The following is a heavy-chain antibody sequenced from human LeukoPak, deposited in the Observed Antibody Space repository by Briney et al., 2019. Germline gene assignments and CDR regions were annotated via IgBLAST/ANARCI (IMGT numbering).Heavy chain of an antibody. D-gene: IGHD5-24*01. CDR1: GGTFSSYA. CDR2: IIPIFGTA. Sequence: SVKVSCKASGGTFSSYAISWVRQAPGQGLEWMGGIIPIFGTANYAQKFQGRVTITADKSTSTAYMELSSLRSEDTAIYYCARIRDGYNDAYDIWGQGTVVTVPS. V-gene: IGHV1-69*06. CDR3: ARIRDGYNDAYDI. J-gene: IGHJ3*02.